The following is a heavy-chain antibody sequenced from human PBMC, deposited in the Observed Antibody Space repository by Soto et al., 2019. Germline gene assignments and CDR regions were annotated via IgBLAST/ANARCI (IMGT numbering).Heavy chain of an antibody. Sequence: QVQLVQSGAEVKKPGSSVKVSCKASGGTFSSYAISWVRQAPGQGLEWMGGIIPIFGTANYAQKFQGRVTITADESTSTAYMELSSLRSEYTAVYYCARGTDLSGTIPNYYYYGMDVWGQGTTVTVSS. J-gene: IGHJ6*02. V-gene: IGHV1-69*01. CDR1: GGTFSSYA. D-gene: IGHD1-1*01. CDR3: ARGTDLSGTIPNYYYYGMDV. CDR2: IIPIFGTA.